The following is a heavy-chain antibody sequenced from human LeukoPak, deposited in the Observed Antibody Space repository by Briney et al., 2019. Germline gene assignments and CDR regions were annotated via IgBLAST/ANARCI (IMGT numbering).Heavy chain of an antibody. V-gene: IGHV1-69*13. J-gene: IGHJ3*02. CDR3: ARDSPGGSRVHDAFDI. CDR2: IIPIFGTA. Sequence: GASVKVSCKASGGTFSSYAISWVRQAPGQGLEWMGGIIPIFGTANYAQKFQGRVTITADESTSTAYMELSSLRSEDTAVYYCARDSPGGSRVHDAFDIWGQGTTVTVSS. D-gene: IGHD3-16*01. CDR1: GGTFSSYA.